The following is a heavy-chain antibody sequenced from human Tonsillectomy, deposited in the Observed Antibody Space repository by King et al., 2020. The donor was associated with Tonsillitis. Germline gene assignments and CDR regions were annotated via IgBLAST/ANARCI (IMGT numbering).Heavy chain of an antibody. CDR2: IYYSGRT. CDR3: AREPRDYYYYYYMDV. CDR1: GGSISSGDYY. V-gene: IGHV4-30-4*01. J-gene: IGHJ6*03. Sequence: VQLQESGPGLVKPSQTLSLTCTVSGGSISSGDYYWSWIRQPPGKGLEWIGYIYYSGRTYYNPSLKSRVTISVDTSKNQFSLKLSSVTAADTAVYYCAREPRDYYYYYYMDVWGKGTTVTVSS.